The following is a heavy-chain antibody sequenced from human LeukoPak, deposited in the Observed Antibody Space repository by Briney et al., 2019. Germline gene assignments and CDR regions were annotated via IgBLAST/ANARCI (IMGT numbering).Heavy chain of an antibody. CDR2: SGST. J-gene: IGHJ4*02. CDR3: ARAHYGGNPMGDY. CDR1: GYSISSGYY. D-gene: IGHD4-23*01. V-gene: IGHV4-38-2*02. Sequence: SETLSLTCTVSGYSISSGYYWGWIRQPPGKGLEWIGSGSTYYNPSLKSRVTISVDTSKNQFSLKLSSVTAADTAVYYCARAHYGGNPMGDYWGQGTLVTVSS.